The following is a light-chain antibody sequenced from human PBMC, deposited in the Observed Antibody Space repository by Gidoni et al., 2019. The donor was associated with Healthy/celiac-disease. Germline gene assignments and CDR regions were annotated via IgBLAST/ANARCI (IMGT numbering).Light chain of an antibody. CDR1: QSVSSY. Sequence: EIVLTQSPATLSLSPGERATLSCRASQSVSSYLAWYQQKPGQAPRLLIYDASNRATGIPARFSGSGSGTDFTLTISSLEPEDFAVYYCQQRSNWPLALTFGGXTKVGIK. CDR2: DAS. V-gene: IGKV3-11*01. J-gene: IGKJ4*01. CDR3: QQRSNWPLALT.